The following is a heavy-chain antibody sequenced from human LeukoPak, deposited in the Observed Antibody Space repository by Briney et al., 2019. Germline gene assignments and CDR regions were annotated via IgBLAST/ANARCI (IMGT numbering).Heavy chain of an antibody. CDR1: GFTFSSYS. D-gene: IGHD6-13*01. CDR3: ARSSRSSRRFDP. J-gene: IGHJ5*02. Sequence: TARGSLRLSCAASGFTFSSYSMNWVRQAPGKGLEWVSSISSSSSYTYYADSVKGRFTISRDNAKNSLYLQMNSLRAEDTAVYYCARSSRSSRRFDPWGQGTLVTVSS. CDR2: ISSSSSYT. V-gene: IGHV3-21*01.